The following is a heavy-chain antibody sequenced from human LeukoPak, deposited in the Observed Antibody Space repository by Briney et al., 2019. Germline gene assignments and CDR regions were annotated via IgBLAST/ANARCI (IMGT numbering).Heavy chain of an antibody. D-gene: IGHD2-2*01. J-gene: IGHJ4*02. Sequence: PGRSLRLSCAASGFTFSSYGMHWVRQAPGKGLEWVAVISYDGSNKYYADSVKGRFTISRDNSKNTLYLQMNSLRAEGTAVYYCAKDLYDIVVVPAAMSYWGQGTPVTVSS. CDR1: GFTFSSYG. CDR3: AKDLYDIVVVPAAMSY. V-gene: IGHV3-30*18. CDR2: ISYDGSNK.